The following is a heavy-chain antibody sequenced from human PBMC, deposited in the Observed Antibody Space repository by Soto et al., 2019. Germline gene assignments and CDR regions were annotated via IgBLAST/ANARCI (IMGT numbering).Heavy chain of an antibody. CDR3: ARHGVYSTSVYYYYVTDV. D-gene: IGHD3-16*01. V-gene: IGHV4-39*01. CDR2: SNYGGPT. CDR1: GGAISSTVFY. J-gene: IGHJ6*02. Sequence: PWETLSLSCTVSGGAISSTVFYWVWIRPPHGKGLEWIGSSNYGGPTYYIPSLQSRVTISLDTAKNHFSLNLRSVTAAKTAVYYCARHGVYSTSVYYYYVTDVWGQGTKVTVSS.